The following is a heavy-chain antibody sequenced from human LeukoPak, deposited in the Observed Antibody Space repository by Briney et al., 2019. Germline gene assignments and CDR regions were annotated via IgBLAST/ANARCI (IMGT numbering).Heavy chain of an antibody. CDR2: IGSSGSTI. CDR3: ARGPFDY. J-gene: IGHJ4*02. V-gene: IGHV3-48*03. Sequence: GGSLRLSCSASGFTFSSYEMNWVRQTPGKGLEWLSYIGSSGSTIYYADSVTGRFTISRDNAKNSLLLQMNSLRAEDTAVYYCARGPFDYWGQGTLVTVSS. CDR1: GFTFSSYE.